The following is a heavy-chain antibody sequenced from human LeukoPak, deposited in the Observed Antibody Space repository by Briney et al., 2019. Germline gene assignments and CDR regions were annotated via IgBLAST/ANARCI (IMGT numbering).Heavy chain of an antibody. CDR1: GGSISSYY. CDR3: ARGRVPGY. J-gene: IGHJ4*02. CDR2: FYYSGST. D-gene: IGHD3-3*01. Sequence: SETLSLTCTVSGGSISSYYWSWLRQPPGKGLEWIGYFYYSGSTNYNPSLKSRVTISVDTSKDQFSLKLSSVTAADTAVYYCARGRVPGYWGQGTLVTVSS. V-gene: IGHV4-59*01.